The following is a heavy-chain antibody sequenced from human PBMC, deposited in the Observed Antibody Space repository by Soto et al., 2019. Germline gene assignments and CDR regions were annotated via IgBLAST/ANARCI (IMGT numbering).Heavy chain of an antibody. CDR3: ARGGGNYPDRLAYGMDV. Sequence: QVQLQESGPGLVKPSETLSLTCTVSGGSILSCYWSWIRQPPGKGLEWIGYIFYTGSTNYNPSLKSRVTISVHTSKNQFSLRLSSVTAADTAVYYCARGGGNYPDRLAYGMDVWGQGTTVTVSS. D-gene: IGHD1-7*01. CDR1: GGSILSCY. J-gene: IGHJ6*02. CDR2: IFYTGST. V-gene: IGHV4-59*01.